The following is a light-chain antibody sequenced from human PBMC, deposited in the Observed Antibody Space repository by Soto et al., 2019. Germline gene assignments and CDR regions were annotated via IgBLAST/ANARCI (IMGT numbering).Light chain of an antibody. CDR3: HCHQFDSSRVYS. CDR1: QSVTSTY. J-gene: IGKJ2*03. Sequence: EIVLTQSPVTLSLSPGERATLSRTASQSVTSTYLAWYQQKPGQSPRLIIYGGSTRASDFPDRFSGGGSGTDFTLIISRVEPDDSAVYYCHCHQFDSSRVYSFGQGTKLEI. CDR2: GGS. V-gene: IGKV3-20*01.